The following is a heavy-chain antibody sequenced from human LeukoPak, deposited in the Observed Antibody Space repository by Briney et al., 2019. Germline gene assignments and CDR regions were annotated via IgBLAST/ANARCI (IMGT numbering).Heavy chain of an antibody. CDR2: IYSGGST. D-gene: IGHD3-10*01. V-gene: IGHV3-53*01. CDR3: ARTSGYYYYYYMDV. Sequence: PGGSLRLSCAASGFTVSSNYMSWVRQAPGKGLEWVSVIYSGGSTYYADSVKGRFTISRDNSKNTLYLQMNSLRAEDTAVYYCARTSGYYYYYYMDVWGKGTTVTISS. J-gene: IGHJ6*03. CDR1: GFTVSSNY.